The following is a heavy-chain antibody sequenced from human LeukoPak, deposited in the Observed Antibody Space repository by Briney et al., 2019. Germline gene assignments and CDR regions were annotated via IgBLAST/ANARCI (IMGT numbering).Heavy chain of an antibody. Sequence: ASVKVSCKASGYTFTKYYIHWVRQAPGQGLEWMGWMNPNSGNTGYAQKFQGRVTMTRNTSISTAYMELSSLRSEDTAVYYCARGRAWFDPWGQGTLVTVSS. V-gene: IGHV1-8*01. J-gene: IGHJ5*02. CDR1: GYTFTKYY. CDR3: ARGRAWFDP. CDR2: MNPNSGNT.